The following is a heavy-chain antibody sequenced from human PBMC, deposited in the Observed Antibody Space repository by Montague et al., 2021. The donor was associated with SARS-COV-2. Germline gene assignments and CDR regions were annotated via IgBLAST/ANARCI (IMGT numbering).Heavy chain of an antibody. D-gene: IGHD5-18*01. V-gene: IGHV4-39*01. J-gene: IGHJ5*02. CDR2: IYYSGST. CDR1: GGSISGSSYY. CDR3: ARTEIQVWSRRWFDP. Sequence: SETLSLTCTVSGGSISGSSYYWGWIRQPPGKGLEWIGSIYYSGSTYYNPSLKSRVTISVDTSKNQFSLKLSSVTAADTAVYYCARTEIQVWSRRWFDPWGQGTLVTVSS.